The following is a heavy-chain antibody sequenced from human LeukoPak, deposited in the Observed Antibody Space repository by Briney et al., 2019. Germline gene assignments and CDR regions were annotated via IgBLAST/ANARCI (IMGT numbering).Heavy chain of an antibody. V-gene: IGHV1-46*03. CDR2: INPSGGST. Sequence: GASVKVSCKASGYTFTSYYMHWVRQAPGQGLEWMGIINPSGGSTSYAQKFRGRVTMTRDTSTSTVYMELSSLRSEDTAVCYCARDHGDYSLDYWGQGTLVTVSS. CDR1: GYTFTSYY. CDR3: ARDHGDYSLDY. D-gene: IGHD4-17*01. J-gene: IGHJ4*02.